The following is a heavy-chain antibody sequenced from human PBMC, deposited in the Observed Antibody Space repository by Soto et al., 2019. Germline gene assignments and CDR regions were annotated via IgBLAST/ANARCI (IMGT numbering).Heavy chain of an antibody. D-gene: IGHD5-12*01. CDR1: GGSISSGDYY. V-gene: IGHV4-30-4*01. CDR2: IYYSGST. Sequence: TLSLTCTVSGGSISSGDYYWSWIRQPPGKGLEWIGYIYYSGSTYYNPSLKSRVTISVDTSKNQFSLKLSSVTAADTAVYYYASSVDIEATRLASWGQGTLVTASS. J-gene: IGHJ4*02. CDR3: ASSVDIEATRLAS.